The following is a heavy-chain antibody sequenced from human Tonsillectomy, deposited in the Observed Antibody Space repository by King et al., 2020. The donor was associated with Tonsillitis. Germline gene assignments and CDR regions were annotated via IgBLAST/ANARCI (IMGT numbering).Heavy chain of an antibody. V-gene: IGHV3-66*01. CDR1: GFTVSSNY. D-gene: IGHD3-10*01. J-gene: IGHJ4*02. CDR2: LYSGGST. CDR3: ARDYYLSGRYYFDC. Sequence: VQLVESGGGLVQPGGSLRLYCAASGFTVSSNYMSWVRQAPGKGLEWVSVLYSGGSTYYADSLKGRFTISRDNSKNTLYLQMNSLRAEDTAVYYCARDYYLSGRYYFDCWGQGTLVTVSS.